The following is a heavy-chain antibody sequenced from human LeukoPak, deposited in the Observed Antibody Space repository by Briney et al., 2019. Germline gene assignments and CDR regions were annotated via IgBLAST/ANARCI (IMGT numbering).Heavy chain of an antibody. CDR3: ARVSGYYFDY. CDR2: INHSGST. D-gene: IGHD3-22*01. Sequence: PSETLTLTCAVYGGSFSGYYWSWIRQPPGKGLEWIGEINHSGSTNYNPSLKSRVTISVDTSKNQSSLKLSSVTAADTAVYYCARVSGYYFDYWGQGTLVTVSS. J-gene: IGHJ4*02. V-gene: IGHV4-34*01. CDR1: GGSFSGYY.